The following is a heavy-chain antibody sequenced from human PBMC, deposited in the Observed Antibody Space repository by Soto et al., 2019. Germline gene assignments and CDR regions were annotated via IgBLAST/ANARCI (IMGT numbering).Heavy chain of an antibody. CDR3: ARELVFGVVTLAYYYYYGMDV. J-gene: IGHJ6*02. CDR2: INPSGGST. V-gene: IGHV1-46*01. D-gene: IGHD3-3*01. Sequence: GASVKVSCKASGYTFTSYYMHWVRQAPGQGLEWMGIINPSGGSTSYAQKFQGRVTMTRDTSTSTAYMELSSLRSEDTAVYYCARELVFGVVTLAYYYYYGMDVWGQGTTVTVSS. CDR1: GYTFTSYY.